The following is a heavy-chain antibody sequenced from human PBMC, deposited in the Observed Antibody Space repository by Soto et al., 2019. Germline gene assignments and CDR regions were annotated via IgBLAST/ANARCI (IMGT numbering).Heavy chain of an antibody. V-gene: IGHV4-4*02. D-gene: IGHD3-10*01. CDR2: IYHSGNT. J-gene: IGHJ4*02. CDR3: ARGDYHGSGTYYWLFDS. Sequence: PSDTLYITCAVSGGSISDTNWYTWVRQPPGKGLEWIGEIYHSGNTNYNPSLKSRVTISVDKSKNQFSLKLTSVTAADTAVYYCARGDYHGSGTYYWLFDSWGQGTLVTVSS. CDR1: GGSISDTNW.